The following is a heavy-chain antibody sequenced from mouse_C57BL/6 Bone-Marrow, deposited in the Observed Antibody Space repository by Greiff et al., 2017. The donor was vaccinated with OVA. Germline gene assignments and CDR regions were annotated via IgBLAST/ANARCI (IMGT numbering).Heavy chain of an antibody. CDR1: GYTFTSYW. CDR2: IYPGSGST. V-gene: IGHV1-55*01. J-gene: IGHJ4*01. Sequence: QVQLQQSGAELVKPGASVTLSCKASGYTFTSYWITWVKQRPGQGLEWIGDIYPGSGSTNYNEKFKSKATLTVDTSSSTAYMQLSSLTSEDSAVYYCARATTVVPYYAMDYWGQGTSVTVAS. CDR3: ARATTVVPYYAMDY. D-gene: IGHD1-1*01.